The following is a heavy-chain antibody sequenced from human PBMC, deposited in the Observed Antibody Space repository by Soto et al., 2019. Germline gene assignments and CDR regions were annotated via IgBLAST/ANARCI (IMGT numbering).Heavy chain of an antibody. D-gene: IGHD3-3*02. Sequence: PSETLSLTCTVSGGSINSGGYYWSWIRQHPGKGLEWVGYIYYSGTTYYNPSLQSRLTISRDTAKNQFSLKLTSVTAADTTAVYYCARVLGNDGFDIWGQGTMVTVS. CDR1: GGSINSGGYY. CDR2: IYYSGTT. J-gene: IGHJ3*02. V-gene: IGHV4-31*03. CDR3: ARVLGNDGFDI.